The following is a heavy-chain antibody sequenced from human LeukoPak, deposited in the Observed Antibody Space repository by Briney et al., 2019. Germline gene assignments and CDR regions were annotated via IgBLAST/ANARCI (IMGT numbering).Heavy chain of an antibody. CDR2: IYYSGST. V-gene: IGHV4-31*03. CDR3: GRGEYSGSYEIFDY. J-gene: IGHJ4*02. CDR1: GVSVSSGGYY. Sequence: SETLSLTCTVSGVSVSSGGYYWSWIRQHPGKGLEWIGYIYYSGSTYYNPSLKSRVTISVDTSKNQFSLKLSSVTAADTAVYYCGRGEYSGSYEIFDYWGQGTLVTVSS. D-gene: IGHD1-26*01.